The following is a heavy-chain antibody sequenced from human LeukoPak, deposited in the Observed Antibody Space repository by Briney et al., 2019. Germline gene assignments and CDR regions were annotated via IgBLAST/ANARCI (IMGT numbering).Heavy chain of an antibody. CDR3: AKDRSMGAYCGGDCYDGPFDY. Sequence: PGRSLRLSCAASGFTFSSYGMHWVRQAPGKGLEWVAVISYDGSNKYYADSVKGRFTISRDNSQNTLYLQMNSLRAEDTAVYYCAKDRSMGAYCGGDCYDGPFDYWGQGTLVTVSS. CDR1: GFTFSSYG. CDR2: ISYDGSNK. J-gene: IGHJ4*02. V-gene: IGHV3-30*18. D-gene: IGHD2-21*02.